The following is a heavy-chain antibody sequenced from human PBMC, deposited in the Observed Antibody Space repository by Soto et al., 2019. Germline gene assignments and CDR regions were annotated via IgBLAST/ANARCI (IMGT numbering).Heavy chain of an antibody. V-gene: IGHV3-33*01. CDR3: ARDRSGQQLTKDFDY. J-gene: IGHJ4*02. Sequence: QVQLVESGGGVVQPGRSLRLSCAASGFTFSSYGMHWVRQAPGKGLEWVAVIWYDGSNKYYADSVKGRFTISRDNSKNTLDRQMNSLRAEDTAVYYCARDRSGQQLTKDFDYWGQGTLVTVSS. D-gene: IGHD6-13*01. CDR2: IWYDGSNK. CDR1: GFTFSSYG.